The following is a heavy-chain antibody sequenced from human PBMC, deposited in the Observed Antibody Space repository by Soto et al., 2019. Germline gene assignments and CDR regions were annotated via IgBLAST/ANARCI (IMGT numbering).Heavy chain of an antibody. D-gene: IGHD3-16*01. V-gene: IGHV4-59*12. CDR3: ARGPPFH. Sequence: PSETLSLTCTVSGGSIRVYYWGWIRQSPGKGLEWIGYIYYTGTTKYNPSLKSRVTISVDRSKNQFSLKLSSVTAADTAVYYCARGPPFHWGQGTLVTVSS. CDR1: GGSIRVYY. CDR2: IYYTGTT. J-gene: IGHJ4*02.